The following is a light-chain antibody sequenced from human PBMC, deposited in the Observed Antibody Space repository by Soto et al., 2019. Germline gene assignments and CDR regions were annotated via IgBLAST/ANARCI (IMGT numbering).Light chain of an antibody. CDR1: QSISSW. J-gene: IGKJ4*01. CDR3: QQYDSYPLT. Sequence: DIQMTQSPSTLSASVGDRVTITCRARQSISSWLAWYQQKPGKAPNLLIYKTSSLDSGLPSRFSGSGSGTDFPLTVNSLPPDDFATYYCQQYDSYPLTFGGGTKVEIK. V-gene: IGKV1-5*03. CDR2: KTS.